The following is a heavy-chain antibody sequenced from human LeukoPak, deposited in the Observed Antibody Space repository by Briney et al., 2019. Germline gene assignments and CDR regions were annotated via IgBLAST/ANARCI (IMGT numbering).Heavy chain of an antibody. CDR2: MSSSGIS. J-gene: IGHJ5*02. D-gene: IGHD6-19*01. V-gene: IGHV4-61*02. CDR1: NGSISSDTYF. CDR3: AKGAGPPWFDP. Sequence: PSQTRSLTCTVSNGSISSDTYFWSWIRQPAGKGLEWIGRMSSSGISTYSPSLKSRVTISVDTSRNQFSMNLNSVTAADTAVYYCAKGAGPPWFDPWGQGTLVTVSS.